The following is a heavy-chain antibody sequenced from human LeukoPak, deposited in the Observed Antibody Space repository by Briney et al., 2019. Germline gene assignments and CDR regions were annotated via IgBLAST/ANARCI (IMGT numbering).Heavy chain of an antibody. V-gene: IGHV3-7*01. D-gene: IGHD6-6*01. J-gene: IGHJ6*03. CDR2: INQDGSEK. CDR1: GFTFSSYW. CDR3: ARAFSSSWNYYYMDV. Sequence: PGGSLRLSCAASGFTFSSYWMSWVRQAPGKGLECVASINQDGSEKYHVDSVKGRFTISRDNAKNSLYLQMNSLRAEDTALFFCARAFSSSWNYYYMDVWGKGTTVTVSS.